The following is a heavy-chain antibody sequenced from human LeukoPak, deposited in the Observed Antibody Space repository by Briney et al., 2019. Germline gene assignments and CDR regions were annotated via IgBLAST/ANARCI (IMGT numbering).Heavy chain of an antibody. CDR3: ARGYSSGWDWYFDL. J-gene: IGHJ2*01. CDR2: IYYSGST. Sequence: SETLSLTCTVSGGSISSYYWSWIRQPPGKGLEWIGYIYYSGSTNYNPSLKSRVTISVDTSKNQFSLKLSSVTAADTAVYYCARGYSSGWDWYFDLWGRGTLVTVSS. V-gene: IGHV4-59*01. CDR1: GGSISSYY. D-gene: IGHD6-19*01.